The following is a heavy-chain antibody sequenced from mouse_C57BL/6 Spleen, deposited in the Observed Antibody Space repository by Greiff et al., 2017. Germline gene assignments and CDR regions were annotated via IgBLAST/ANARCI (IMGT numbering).Heavy chain of an antibody. J-gene: IGHJ4*01. CDR3: TSGDYGSSYAMDY. CDR1: GYTFTDYE. D-gene: IGHD1-1*01. Sequence: VQLVESGAELVRPGASVTLSCKASGYTFTDYEMHWVKQTPVHGLEWIGAIDPETGGTAYNQKFKGKAILTADKSSSTAYMELRSLTSEDSAVYYCTSGDYGSSYAMDYWGQGTSVTVSS. CDR2: IDPETGGT. V-gene: IGHV1-15*01.